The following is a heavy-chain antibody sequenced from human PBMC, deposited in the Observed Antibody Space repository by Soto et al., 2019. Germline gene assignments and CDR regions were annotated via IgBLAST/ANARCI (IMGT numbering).Heavy chain of an antibody. V-gene: IGHV1-3*05. CDR2: INAGNGNT. CDR3: ARVSGYYLPDY. Sequence: QVQLVQSGAEEKKPGASVKGSCKASGYTFTNYAMHWVRQAPGQRLEWMGWINAGNGNTKSSQKFQGRVTITRDTSASTAYMELSSLRSEDTAEYYCARVSGYYLPDYWGQGTLVTVSS. J-gene: IGHJ4*02. CDR1: GYTFTNYA. D-gene: IGHD5-12*01.